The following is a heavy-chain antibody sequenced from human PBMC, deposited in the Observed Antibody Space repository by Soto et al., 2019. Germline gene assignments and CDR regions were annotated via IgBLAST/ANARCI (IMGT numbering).Heavy chain of an antibody. J-gene: IGHJ4*02. CDR3: AGREEYDSSGPIDY. Sequence: QVQLVQSGAEVKKPGSSVKVSCKASGGTFSSYAISWVRQAPGQGLEWMGGSLPIFGTANDAQKFQGRVTITADKSTSTAYMELSSLRSEDTAVYYCAGREEYDSSGPIDYWGQGTLVTVSS. CDR1: GGTFSSYA. CDR2: SLPIFGTA. V-gene: IGHV1-69*06. D-gene: IGHD3-22*01.